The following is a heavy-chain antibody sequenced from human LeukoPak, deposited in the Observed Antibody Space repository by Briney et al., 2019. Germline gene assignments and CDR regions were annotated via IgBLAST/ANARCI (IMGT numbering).Heavy chain of an antibody. CDR2: INHSGST. Sequence: PSETLSLTCAVYGGSFSGYYWSWIRQPPGKGLEWIGEINHSGSTNYNPSLKSRVTISVDTSKNQFSLKLSSVTAADTAVYYCARGQRLYDFWSGYYTYSDYNWFDPWSQGTLVTVSS. CDR1: GGSFSGYY. V-gene: IGHV4-34*01. CDR3: ARGQRLYDFWSGYYTYSDYNWFDP. J-gene: IGHJ5*02. D-gene: IGHD3-3*01.